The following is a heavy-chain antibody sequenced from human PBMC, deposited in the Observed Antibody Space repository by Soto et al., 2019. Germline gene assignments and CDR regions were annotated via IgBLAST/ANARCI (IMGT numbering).Heavy chain of an antibody. J-gene: IGHJ4*02. CDR2: INAGNGNT. CDR1: GYTFTSYG. CDR3: ARDPGYSYGYN. D-gene: IGHD5-18*01. Sequence: ASVKVSCKASGYTFTSYGISWGRQAPGQRLEWMGWINAGNGNTKYSQKFQGRVTITRDTSASTAYMELSSPRSEDTAVYYCARDPGYSYGYNWGQGTLVTVSS. V-gene: IGHV1-3*01.